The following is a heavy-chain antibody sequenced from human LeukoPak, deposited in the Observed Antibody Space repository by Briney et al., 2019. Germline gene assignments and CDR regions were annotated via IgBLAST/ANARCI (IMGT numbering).Heavy chain of an antibody. CDR2: IYYSGST. CDR3: ARSLWSGYPPANNFDY. Sequence: SETLSLTCTVSGGSISSGGYYWSWIRQHPGKGLEWIGYIYYSGSTYYNPSLKSRVTISVDTSKNQFSLKLSSVTAADTAVYYCARSLWSGYPPANNFDYWGQGTLVTVSS. J-gene: IGHJ4*02. V-gene: IGHV4-31*03. D-gene: IGHD3-3*01. CDR1: GGSISSGGYY.